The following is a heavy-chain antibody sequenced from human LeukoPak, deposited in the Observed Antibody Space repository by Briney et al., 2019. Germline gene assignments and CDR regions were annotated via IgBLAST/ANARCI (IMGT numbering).Heavy chain of an antibody. J-gene: IGHJ4*02. Sequence: PSETLSLTCTVSGASIDSHYWSWIRQPAGKGLEWIGRIYISGSTNYNSSLQSRVTMSVDTSKNQFSLKLTSVTAADTAVYYCARALNPLPGTYYFDYWGQGTLVTVSS. V-gene: IGHV4-4*07. CDR2: IYISGST. D-gene: IGHD2-15*01. CDR3: ARALNPLPGTYYFDY. CDR1: GASIDSHY.